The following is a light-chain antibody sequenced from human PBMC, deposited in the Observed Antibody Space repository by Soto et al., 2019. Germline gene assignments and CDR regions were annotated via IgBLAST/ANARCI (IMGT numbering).Light chain of an antibody. V-gene: IGLV2-11*01. Sequence: QSVLTQPRSVSGSPGQSVTISCTGTSSDVGGYNYVSWYQQHPGKAPKLVIYDVSKRPSGVPDRFSGSKSGNTASLTISGLQAEDEADYYCCSYAGTSLRVFGGGTKLTVL. CDR3: CSYAGTSLRV. CDR2: DVS. CDR1: SSDVGGYNY. J-gene: IGLJ3*02.